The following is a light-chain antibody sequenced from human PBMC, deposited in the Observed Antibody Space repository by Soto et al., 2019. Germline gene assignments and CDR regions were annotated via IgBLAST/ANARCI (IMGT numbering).Light chain of an antibody. Sequence: QSVLTQPPSASGTPGQRVTISCSGSSSNIGSNYVYWYQQLPGTAPKLLIYRNNQRPSGVPGRFSGSKSGTSASLAISGLRSEDDGDYYCAAWDDSLSGPWVFGGGTKLTVL. CDR1: SSNIGSNY. V-gene: IGLV1-47*01. J-gene: IGLJ3*02. CDR2: RNN. CDR3: AAWDDSLSGPWV.